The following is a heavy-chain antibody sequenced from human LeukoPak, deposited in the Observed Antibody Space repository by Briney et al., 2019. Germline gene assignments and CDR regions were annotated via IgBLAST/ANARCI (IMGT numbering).Heavy chain of an antibody. CDR3: ARDKRLPWSGYYLNYYYYYMDV. J-gene: IGHJ6*03. D-gene: IGHD3-3*01. CDR1: GFTFSDYY. Sequence: GGSLRLSCAASGFTFSDYYMSWIRQAPGKGLEWVSYISSSGSTIYYADSEKGRFTISRDNAKNSLYLQMNSLRAEDTAVYYCARDKRLPWSGYYLNYYYYYMDVWGKGTTVTVSS. CDR2: ISSSGSTI. V-gene: IGHV3-11*04.